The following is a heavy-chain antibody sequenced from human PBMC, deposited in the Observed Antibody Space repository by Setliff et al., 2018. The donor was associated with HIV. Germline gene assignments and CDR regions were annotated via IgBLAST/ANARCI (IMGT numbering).Heavy chain of an antibody. CDR3: TRDGVGATSTDY. Sequence: GGSLRLSCAASGFTFSNAWMNWVRQAPGKGLEWVGRIKSKIDGGTTDYAAPVKGRFTISRDDSKSIAYLQMNSLKTEDTAVYYCTRDGVGATSTDYWGQGTLVTVS. CDR1: GFTFSNAW. J-gene: IGHJ4*02. V-gene: IGHV3-15*07. CDR2: IKSKIDGGTT. D-gene: IGHD1-26*01.